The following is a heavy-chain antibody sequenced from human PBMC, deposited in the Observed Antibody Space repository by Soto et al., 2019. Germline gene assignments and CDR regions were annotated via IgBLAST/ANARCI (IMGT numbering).Heavy chain of an antibody. Sequence: GGSLRLSCSASGFTFSSYAMHWVRQAPGKGLEYVSAISSNGGSTYYADSVKGRFTISRDNSKNTLYLQMSSLRAEDTAVYYCVKARGMEWELATPTHPDDYWGQGTLVTVSS. CDR3: VKARGMEWELATPTHPDDY. J-gene: IGHJ4*02. CDR2: ISSNGGST. D-gene: IGHD1-26*01. CDR1: GFTFSSYA. V-gene: IGHV3-64D*08.